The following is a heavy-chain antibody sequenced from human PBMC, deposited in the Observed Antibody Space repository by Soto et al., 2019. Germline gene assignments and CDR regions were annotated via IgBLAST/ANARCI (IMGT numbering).Heavy chain of an antibody. V-gene: IGHV1-69*13. J-gene: IGHJ4*02. CDR1: GGTFGSCG. Sequence: SVKVSCKASGGTFGSCGISWVRQAPGQGLEWLGGIIPIVDTTNHAQKFQCRVTFIADESTTTVYMELSSLKFEDTAVYYCAREGAITQSMDQWGQGTLVTVSS. D-gene: IGHD2-2*01. CDR2: IIPIVDTT. CDR3: AREGAITQSMDQ.